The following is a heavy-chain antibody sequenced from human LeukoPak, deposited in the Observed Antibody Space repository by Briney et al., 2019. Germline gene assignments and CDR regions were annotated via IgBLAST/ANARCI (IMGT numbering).Heavy chain of an antibody. CDR1: GASISGYY. Sequence: SETLSLTCTVSGASISGYYWTWIRQPPGKGLEWIGYIYNSGSTNYNPSLKSRVTMSVDTSKNQFSLKVTSVTPADTVVYYCASGRDQLTYFQYWGKGTLATVSS. V-gene: IGHV4-59*01. J-gene: IGHJ1*01. CDR2: IYNSGST. D-gene: IGHD4/OR15-4a*01. CDR3: ASGRDQLTYFQY.